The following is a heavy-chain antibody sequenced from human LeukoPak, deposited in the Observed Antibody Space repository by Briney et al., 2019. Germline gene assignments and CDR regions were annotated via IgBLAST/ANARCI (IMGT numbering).Heavy chain of an antibody. CDR1: GFTFSSYG. D-gene: IGHD6-19*01. Sequence: PGGSLRLSCAASGFTFSSYGMHWVRQAPGKGLEWVAVIWYDGSNKYYADSVKGRFTISRDNSKNTLYLQMDSLRAEGTAVYYCARELAVARGPYYYYYGMDVWGQGTTVTVSS. CDR3: ARELAVARGPYYYYYGMDV. J-gene: IGHJ6*02. V-gene: IGHV3-33*01. CDR2: IWYDGSNK.